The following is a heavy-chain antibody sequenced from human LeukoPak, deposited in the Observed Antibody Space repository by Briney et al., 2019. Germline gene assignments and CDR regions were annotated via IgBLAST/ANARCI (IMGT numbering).Heavy chain of an antibody. CDR2: IASDGSNT. CDR3: ARGRPHGNDY. V-gene: IGHV3-74*01. J-gene: IGHJ4*02. Sequence: GGSLRLSCAASGFTFSSYWMNWVRQAPGKGLVWVSRIASDGSNTTYADSVKGRFSISRDNAKNTLYLQMNSLRVEDTAVYYCARGRPHGNDYWGQGTLVTVSS. CDR1: GFTFSSYW. D-gene: IGHD4-23*01.